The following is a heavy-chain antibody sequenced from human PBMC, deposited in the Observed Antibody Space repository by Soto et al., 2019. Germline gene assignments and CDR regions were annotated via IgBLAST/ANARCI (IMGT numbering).Heavy chain of an antibody. D-gene: IGHD3-3*01. CDR1: GTSISSYY. CDR2: IHYSGST. V-gene: IGHV4-59*01. CDR3: ARDAQREYAFWSGSYMKIYYYYMDV. Sequence: SETLSLTCTVSGTSISSYYWSWIRQPPGKGLEWIGYIHYSGSTNYNPSLKSRVTISLDTSKNQFSLKLTSVTAADTAIYYCARDAQREYAFWSGSYMKIYYYYMDVWGEGTTVPVSS. J-gene: IGHJ6*03.